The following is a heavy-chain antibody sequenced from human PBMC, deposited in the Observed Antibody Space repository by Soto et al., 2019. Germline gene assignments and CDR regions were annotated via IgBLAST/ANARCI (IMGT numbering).Heavy chain of an antibody. CDR1: GYTFTNSG. J-gene: IGHJ6*02. CDR3: ARDQGITTFGVYSMYYYGMDV. Sequence: QVQLVQSGAEVKKPGASVKVSCKASGYTFTNSGISWVRQAPGQGLDWMGWISTDNGNTNYAQHLQGRVSMTTDTSTSTAYMDLRSLRSDVTAVYYCARDQGITTFGVYSMYYYGMDVWGQGTTVTVSS. CDR2: ISTDNGNT. V-gene: IGHV1-18*01. D-gene: IGHD3-3*01.